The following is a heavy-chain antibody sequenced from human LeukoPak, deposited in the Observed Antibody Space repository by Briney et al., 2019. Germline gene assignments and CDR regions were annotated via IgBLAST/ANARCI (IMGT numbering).Heavy chain of an antibody. CDR3: TTAPPNDYGDYYYYYGMDV. Sequence: GGSLRLSCAASGFTFSSYSMNWVRQAPGKGLEWVGRIKSKTDGGTTDYAAPVKGRFTISRDDSKNTLYLQMNSLKTEDTAVYYCTTAPPNDYGDYYYYYGMDVWGQGTTVTVSS. CDR1: GFTFSSYS. V-gene: IGHV3-15*01. D-gene: IGHD4-17*01. CDR2: IKSKTDGGTT. J-gene: IGHJ6*02.